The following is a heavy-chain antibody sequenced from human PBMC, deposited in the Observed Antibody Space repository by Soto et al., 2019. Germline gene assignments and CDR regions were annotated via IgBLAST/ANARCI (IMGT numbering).Heavy chain of an antibody. CDR2: ISTSSSSI. CDR1: GFTFSTYS. Sequence: PGGSLRLSCAASGFTFSTYSMNWVRQAPGKGLEWVSYISTSSSSISYVDSVKGRFTISRDNAKNSLYLQMNSLRAEDTAVYYCARDENGYTGMIDYWGQGTLVTVSS. J-gene: IGHJ4*02. V-gene: IGHV3-48*01. D-gene: IGHD1-26*01. CDR3: ARDENGYTGMIDY.